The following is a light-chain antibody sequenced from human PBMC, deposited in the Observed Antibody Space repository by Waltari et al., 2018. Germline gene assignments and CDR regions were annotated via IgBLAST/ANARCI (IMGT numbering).Light chain of an antibody. CDR3: LLYMGSGIWV. V-gene: IGLV8-61*01. CDR2: KAN. J-gene: IGLJ3*02. CDR1: CVALRRLSY. Sequence: QTVVTQQPSFAGSPGGTVTLTCALICVALRRLSYPSWYRQGPGQTPRTFVYKANIRSSGVPDRFSGSVLGNKAVLIITGAQAEDESTYYCLLYMGSGIWVFGGGTKLTVL.